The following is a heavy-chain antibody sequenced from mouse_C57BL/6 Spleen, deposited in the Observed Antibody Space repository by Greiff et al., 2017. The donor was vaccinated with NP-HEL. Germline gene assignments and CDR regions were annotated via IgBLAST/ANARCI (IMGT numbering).Heavy chain of an antibody. D-gene: IGHD4-1*01. V-gene: IGHV1-22*01. J-gene: IGHJ4*01. CDR1: GYTFTDYN. CDR3: AGTYYAMDY. CDR2: INPNNGGT. Sequence: EVQLVESGPELVKPGASVKMSCKASGYTFTDYNMHWVKQSHGKSLEWIGYINPNNGGTSYNQKFKGKATLTVNKSSSTAYMELRSLTSEDSAVYYCAGTYYAMDYWGQGTSVTVSS.